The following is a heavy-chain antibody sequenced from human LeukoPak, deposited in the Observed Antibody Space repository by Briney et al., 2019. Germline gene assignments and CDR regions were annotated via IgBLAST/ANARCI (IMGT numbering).Heavy chain of an antibody. CDR2: IYHSGST. CDR3: ARYVVRGAWFDP. D-gene: IGHD3-10*01. J-gene: IGHJ5*02. Sequence: SETLSLTCTVSGYSISSGYYWGWIRQPPGKGLEWIGSIYHSGSTYYNPSLKSRVTISVDTSKNQFSLKLSSVTAADTAVYYCARYVVRGAWFDPWGQGTLVTVSS. CDR1: GYSISSGYY. V-gene: IGHV4-38-2*02.